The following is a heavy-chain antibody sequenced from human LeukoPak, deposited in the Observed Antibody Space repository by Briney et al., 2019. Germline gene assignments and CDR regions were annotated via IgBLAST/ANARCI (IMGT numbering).Heavy chain of an antibody. CDR1: GGSISSYY. V-gene: IGHV4-59*01. CDR3: TRGSKAYYYMDV. J-gene: IGHJ6*03. Sequence: SETLSLTCTVSGGSISSYYWSWIRQPPGKGLEWIGNIYYSGSTNYNPSLKSRVTISVDTSKNQFFLKLSSVTAAEPAVYYCTRGSKAYYYMDVWGKGTTVTISS. CDR2: IYYSGST.